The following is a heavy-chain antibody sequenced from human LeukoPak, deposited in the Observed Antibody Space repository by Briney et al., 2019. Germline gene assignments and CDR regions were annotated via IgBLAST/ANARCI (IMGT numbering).Heavy chain of an antibody. CDR1: GYTFTSYD. J-gene: IGHJ4*02. CDR2: MNPNSGNT. CDR3: ARGAVPPDCGGDCYSSGLDY. V-gene: IGHV1-8*01. Sequence: ASVKVSCKASGYTFTSYDINWVRQATGQGLEWMGWMNPNSGNTGYAQKFQGRVTMTRNTSISTAYMELSSLRSEDTAVYYCARGAVPPDCGGDCYSSGLDYWGQGTQVTVSS. D-gene: IGHD2-21*02.